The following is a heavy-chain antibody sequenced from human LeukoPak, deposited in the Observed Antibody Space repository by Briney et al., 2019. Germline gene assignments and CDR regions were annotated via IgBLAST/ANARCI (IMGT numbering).Heavy chain of an antibody. D-gene: IGHD6-13*01. Sequence: SQTLSLTCAVSGGSISSGGYSWSWIRQPPGKGLEWIGYIYHSGSTYYNPSLKSRVTISVDTSKNQFSLKLTSVTAADTAVYYCGRVFYSSNWNLFDPWGQGTLVTVSS. CDR2: IYHSGST. V-gene: IGHV4-30-2*01. J-gene: IGHJ5*02. CDR3: GRVFYSSNWNLFDP. CDR1: GGSISSGGYS.